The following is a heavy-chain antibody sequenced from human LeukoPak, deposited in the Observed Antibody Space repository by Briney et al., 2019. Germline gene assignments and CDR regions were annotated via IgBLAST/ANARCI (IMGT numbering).Heavy chain of an antibody. J-gene: IGHJ6*02. CDR3: AKGGDSSGWSSVEYYYYGMDV. D-gene: IGHD6-19*01. V-gene: IGHV3-23*01. CDR2: ISGSGGST. Sequence: GGSLRFSCAASGFTFSSYAMSWVRQAPGKGLEWVSAISGSGGSTYYADSVKGRFTISRDNSKNTLYLQMNSLRAEDTAVYYCAKGGDSSGWSSVEYYYYGMDVWGQGTTVTVSS. CDR1: GFTFSSYA.